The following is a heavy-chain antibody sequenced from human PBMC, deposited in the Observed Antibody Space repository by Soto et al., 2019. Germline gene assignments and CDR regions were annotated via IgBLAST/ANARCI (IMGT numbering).Heavy chain of an antibody. CDR2: INPSVGST. J-gene: IGHJ4*02. CDR3: ARARRVAARVGDFDY. V-gene: IGHV1-46*01. CDR1: GYFFTSYS. D-gene: IGHD6-6*01. Sequence: ASVKVSCKASGYFFTSYSMHWVRQAPGQGLEWMGMINPSVGSTSYAQRFQGRVTMTRDTSTNTVYMELSSLRSEDTAVYYCARARRVAARVGDFDYWGQGTLVTVSS.